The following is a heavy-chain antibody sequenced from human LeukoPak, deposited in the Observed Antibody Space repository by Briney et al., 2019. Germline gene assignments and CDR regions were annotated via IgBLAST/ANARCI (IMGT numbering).Heavy chain of an antibody. CDR1: GYTFTDYY. V-gene: IGHV1-2*02. CDR2: INPSGGST. D-gene: IGHD3-22*01. J-gene: IGHJ3*02. CDR3: ARAGVWDYSDTSGYHNGAFDI. Sequence: ASVKVSCKASGYTFTDYYMHWVRQAPGQGLEWMGIINPSGGSTSYAQKFQGRVTMTRDTSISTAYMELSRLRSDDTALYYCARAGVWDYSDTSGYHNGAFDIWGQGTMVTVSS.